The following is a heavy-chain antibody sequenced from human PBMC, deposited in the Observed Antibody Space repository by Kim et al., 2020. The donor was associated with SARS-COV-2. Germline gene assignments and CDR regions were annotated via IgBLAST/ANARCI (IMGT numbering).Heavy chain of an antibody. CDR3: AREGDYGDYLY. Sequence: RYYVDSVNGRFTIARDNAKNSLYLQMNRLRAEDTAVYYCAREGDYGDYLYWGQGTLVTVSS. V-gene: IGHV3-7*01. CDR2: R. J-gene: IGHJ4*02. D-gene: IGHD4-17*01.